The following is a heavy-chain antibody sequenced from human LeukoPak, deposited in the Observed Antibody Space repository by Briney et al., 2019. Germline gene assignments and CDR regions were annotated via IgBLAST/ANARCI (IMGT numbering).Heavy chain of an antibody. CDR3: ARDHPRYCSGGSCYYDAFDI. Sequence: ASVKVSCKASGYTFTSYGISWVRQAPGQGLEWMGWISAYNGNTNYAQKLQGRVTMTTDTSTSTAYMERRSLRSDDTAVYYCARDHPRYCSGGSCYYDAFDIWGQGTMVTVSS. CDR2: ISAYNGNT. CDR1: GYTFTSYG. D-gene: IGHD2-15*01. J-gene: IGHJ3*02. V-gene: IGHV1-18*01.